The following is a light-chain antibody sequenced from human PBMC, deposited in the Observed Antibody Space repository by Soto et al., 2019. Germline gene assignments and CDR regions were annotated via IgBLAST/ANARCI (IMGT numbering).Light chain of an antibody. CDR1: QNINRW. CDR3: QQYDSDSLT. CDR2: KAS. V-gene: IGKV1-5*03. Sequence: DIQMTQSPSTLSSSVGDRFTITCRASQNINRWLAWYQRKPGKAPKVLIYKASALERGVPLRFSGSGSGTEFTLTISSLQPDDVATYYCQQYDSDSLTFGGGTKVDIK. J-gene: IGKJ4*01.